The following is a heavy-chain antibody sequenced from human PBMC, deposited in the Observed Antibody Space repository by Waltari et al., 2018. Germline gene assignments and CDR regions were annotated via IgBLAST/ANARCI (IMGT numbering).Heavy chain of an antibody. V-gene: IGHV1-24*01. CDR3: ATKARYSGSYYRPGGAFDI. CDR2: FDPEDGET. CDR1: GYTLTELS. Sequence: QVQLVQSGAEVKKPGASVKVSCKVSGYTLTELSMHWVRQAPGKGLEWMGGFDPEDGETIYEQKFQGRVTMTEDTSTDTAYMELSSLRSEDTAVYYCATKARYSGSYYRPGGAFDIWGQGTMVTVSS. J-gene: IGHJ3*02. D-gene: IGHD1-26*01.